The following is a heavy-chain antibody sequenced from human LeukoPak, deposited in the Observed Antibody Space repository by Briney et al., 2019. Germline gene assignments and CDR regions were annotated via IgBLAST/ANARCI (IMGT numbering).Heavy chain of an antibody. CDR3: AKGPGSSGYAFDP. CDR1: GFPLSSYA. D-gene: IGHD3-22*01. CDR2: ISGSGGST. J-gene: IGHJ5*02. V-gene: IGHV3-23*01. Sequence: GGSLRLSCAASGFPLSSYAMSWVRQAPGKGLEWVSAISGSGGSTYYADSVKGRFTISRDNSKNTLYLQMNSLRAEDTAVYYCAKGPGSSGYAFDPWGQGTLVTVSS.